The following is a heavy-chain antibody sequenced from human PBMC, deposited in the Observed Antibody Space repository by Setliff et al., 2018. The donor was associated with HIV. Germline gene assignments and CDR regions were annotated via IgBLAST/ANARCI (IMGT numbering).Heavy chain of an antibody. CDR2: IIPIFGTA. Sequence: GASVKVSCKASGGTFSSYAISWVRQAPGQGLEWMGGIIPIFGTANYAQKFQGRVTITADESTSTAYMELSSLRSEDTAVYYCARDLGVDGYNSIGFDPWGQGTLVTVSS. V-gene: IGHV1-69*13. J-gene: IGHJ5*02. CDR3: ARDLGVDGYNSIGFDP. CDR1: GGTFSSYA. D-gene: IGHD5-12*01.